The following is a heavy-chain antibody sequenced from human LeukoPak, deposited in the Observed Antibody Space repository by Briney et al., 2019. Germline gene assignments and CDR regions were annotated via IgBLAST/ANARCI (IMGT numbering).Heavy chain of an antibody. D-gene: IGHD3/OR15-3a*01. CDR3: ARDRSIFGLGY. Sequence: ASVKVSCKASGYTFTSYYMHWVRQAPGQGLEWMGIINPSGGSTSYAQKFQGRVTMTRDMSTSTVYMELSSLRSEDTAVYYCARDRSIFGLGYWGQGTLVTVSS. J-gene: IGHJ4*02. CDR2: INPSGGST. CDR1: GYTFTSYY. V-gene: IGHV1-46*01.